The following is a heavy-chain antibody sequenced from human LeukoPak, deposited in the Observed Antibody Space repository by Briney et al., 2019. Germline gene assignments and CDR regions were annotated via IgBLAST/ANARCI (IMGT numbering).Heavy chain of an antibody. D-gene: IGHD2-15*01. CDR3: ATGLGGFPLPFDY. J-gene: IGHJ4*02. Sequence: ASVKVSCKVSGYTLTKLPMHWVRQAPGKGLEWVGGFDLEDGEIIYAQKFQGRVTMTEDTSTDTAYMELSRLRSEDTAVYYCATGLGGFPLPFDYWGQGTLVTVSS. CDR2: FDLEDGEI. CDR1: GYTLTKLP. V-gene: IGHV1-24*01.